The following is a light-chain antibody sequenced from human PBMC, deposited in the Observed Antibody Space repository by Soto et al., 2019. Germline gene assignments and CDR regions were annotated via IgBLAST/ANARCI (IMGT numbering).Light chain of an antibody. J-gene: IGKJ1*01. CDR1: QGIRDE. Sequence: AIQMTQSPSSLSASVGDRVTITCRASQGIRDELGWYQQKAGKAPNLLISAASRLQSGVPSRFSGRGSGTDFTLTISSLQPEDFATYYCLQDYAYHRTFGQGTQVDIX. CDR2: AAS. V-gene: IGKV1-6*01. CDR3: LQDYAYHRT.